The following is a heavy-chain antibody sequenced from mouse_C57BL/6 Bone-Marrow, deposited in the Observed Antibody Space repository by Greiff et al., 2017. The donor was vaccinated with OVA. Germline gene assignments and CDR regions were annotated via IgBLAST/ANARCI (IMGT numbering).Heavy chain of an antibody. CDR1: GFNIKDDY. CDR3: TPYYYGSSPYYAMDY. J-gene: IGHJ4*01. CDR2: IDPENGDT. Sequence: VQLQQSGAELVRPGASVKLSCTASGFNIKDDYMHWVKQRPEQGLEWIGWIDPENGDTEYASKFQGKATITADTSSNTAYLQLSSLTSEDTAVYYCTPYYYGSSPYYAMDYWGQGTSVTVSS. V-gene: IGHV14-4*01. D-gene: IGHD1-1*01.